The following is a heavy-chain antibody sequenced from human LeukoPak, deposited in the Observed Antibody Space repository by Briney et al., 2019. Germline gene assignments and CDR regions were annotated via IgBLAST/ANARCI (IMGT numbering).Heavy chain of an antibody. CDR3: ARVDYGDYGFDY. Sequence: KPGGSLRLSCAASGFTFSDYYMSWIRQAPGKGLEWVSYISSSSSYTNYADSVKGRFTISRDNAKNSLYLQMNSLRAEDTAVYYCARVDYGDYGFDYWGQGTLVTVSS. J-gene: IGHJ4*02. CDR1: GFTFSDYY. CDR2: ISSSSSYT. V-gene: IGHV3-11*05. D-gene: IGHD4-17*01.